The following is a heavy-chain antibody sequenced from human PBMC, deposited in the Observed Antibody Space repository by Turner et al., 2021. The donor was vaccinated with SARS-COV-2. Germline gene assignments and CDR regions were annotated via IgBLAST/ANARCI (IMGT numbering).Heavy chain of an antibody. CDR1: GYTLTELS. CDR2: FDPEDAET. CDR3: ATGYAYCGGDCSIDY. V-gene: IGHV1-24*01. D-gene: IGHD2-21*02. J-gene: IGHJ4*02. Sequence: QVQLVQSGAEVKKPGASVKVSCKVSGYTLTELSMHWVRQAPGKGLEWMGGFDPEDAETSYAQKFQGRVTMTEDTSADTAYMELSSLRSEDTAVYYCATGYAYCGGDCSIDYWGQGTLVTVSS.